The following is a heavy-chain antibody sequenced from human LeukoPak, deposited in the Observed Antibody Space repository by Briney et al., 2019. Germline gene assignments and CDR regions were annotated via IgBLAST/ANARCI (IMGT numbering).Heavy chain of an antibody. CDR1: GYTFTSYY. CDR3: ARMRRVTIFGVVMNWFDP. Sequence: ASVKVSCTASGYTFTSYYMHWVRQAPGQGLEWMGIINPSGGSTSYAQKFQGRVTMTRDTSTSTVYMELSSLRSEDTAVYYCARMRRVTIFGVVMNWFDPWGQGTLVTVSS. D-gene: IGHD3-3*01. J-gene: IGHJ5*02. CDR2: INPSGGST. V-gene: IGHV1-46*01.